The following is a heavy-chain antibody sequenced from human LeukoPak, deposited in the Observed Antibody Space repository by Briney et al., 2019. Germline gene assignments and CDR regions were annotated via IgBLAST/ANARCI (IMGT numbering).Heavy chain of an antibody. CDR1: GFTLSSYG. CDR2: ISYDGSNK. J-gene: IGHJ4*02. Sequence: GGSLRLSCAASGFTLSSYGMHWVRQAPGKGLEWVAVISYDGSNKYYADSAKGRFTISRDISTDTLWLQMDSLRTEDTAVYYCAKGPLRGTAAAIDYWGQGTLVTVSS. V-gene: IGHV3-30*18. D-gene: IGHD2-2*01. CDR3: AKGPLRGTAAAIDY.